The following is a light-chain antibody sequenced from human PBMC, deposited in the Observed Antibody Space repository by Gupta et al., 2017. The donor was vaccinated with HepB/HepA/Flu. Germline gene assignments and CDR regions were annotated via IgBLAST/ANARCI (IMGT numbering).Light chain of an antibody. V-gene: IGKV4-1*01. CDR1: QSVLYSSNNKNY. Sequence: NCKSSQSVLYSSNNKNYLAWYQQKPGQPPKLLIYWASTRESGVPDRFSGSGSGTDFTLTISSLQAEDVAVYYCQQYYSTPRSFGQGTKLEIK. CDR3: QQYYSTPRS. J-gene: IGKJ2*04. CDR2: WAS.